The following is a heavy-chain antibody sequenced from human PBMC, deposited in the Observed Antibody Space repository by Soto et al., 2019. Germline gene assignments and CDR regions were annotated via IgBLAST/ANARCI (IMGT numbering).Heavy chain of an antibody. J-gene: IGHJ4*02. CDR1: GYTFTSYD. Sequence: QVQLVQSGAEVKKPGASVKVSCKASGYTFTSYDINWVRQATGQGLEWMGWMKPNSGNTGYAQKFQGRVTMTRNTSISTAYMELSSLRSQDTAAYYCARRGSVAALLGEWGQGTLDTVSS. V-gene: IGHV1-8*01. CDR2: MKPNSGNT. CDR3: ARRGSVAALLGE. D-gene: IGHD3-10*01.